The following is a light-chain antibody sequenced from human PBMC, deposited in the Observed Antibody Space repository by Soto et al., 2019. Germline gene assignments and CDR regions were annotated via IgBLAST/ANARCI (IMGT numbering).Light chain of an antibody. CDR1: QSVSSTY. V-gene: IGKV3-20*01. Sequence: EIVLTQSPGTLSLSPGERATLSCRASQSVSSTYLAWYQQKPGQAPRLLIYAASSRATGIPDRFSGSGSGTDFTLTISGLEPEDFAVYYSQHYASSPDTFRQGTKVDSK. J-gene: IGKJ1*01. CDR2: AAS. CDR3: QHYASSPDT.